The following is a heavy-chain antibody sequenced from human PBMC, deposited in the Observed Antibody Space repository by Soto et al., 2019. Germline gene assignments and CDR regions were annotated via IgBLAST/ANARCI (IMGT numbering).Heavy chain of an antibody. CDR3: AGDLGLWFGEMNRGFDY. D-gene: IGHD3-10*01. V-gene: IGHV3-11*06. CDR1: GFTFSDYY. Sequence: QVQLVESGGGLVKPGGSLRLSCAASGFTFSDYYMSWIRQAPGKGLEWVSYISSSSSYTNYADSVKGRFTISRDNAKNSLYLQMNSLRAEDTAVYYCAGDLGLWFGEMNRGFDYWGQGTLVTVSS. CDR2: ISSSSSYT. J-gene: IGHJ4*02.